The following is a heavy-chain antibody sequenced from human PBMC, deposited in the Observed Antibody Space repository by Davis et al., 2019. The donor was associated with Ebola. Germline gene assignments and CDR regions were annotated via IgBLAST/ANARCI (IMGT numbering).Heavy chain of an antibody. CDR1: GFTFSSYW. CDR2: INSDGSST. D-gene: IGHD6-19*01. Sequence: PGGSLRLSCAASGFTFSSYWMHWVRQAPGKGLVWVSRINSDGSSTSYADSVKGRFTISRDNAKNTLYLQMNSLRAEDTAVYYCARDGAVAGRSYYYYYGMDVWGQGTTVTVSS. CDR3: ARDGAVAGRSYYYYYGMDV. V-gene: IGHV3-74*01. J-gene: IGHJ6*02.